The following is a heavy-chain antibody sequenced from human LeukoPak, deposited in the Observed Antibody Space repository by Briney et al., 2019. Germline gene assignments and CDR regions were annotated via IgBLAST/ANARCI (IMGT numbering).Heavy chain of an antibody. CDR2: TRNEANIYTT. D-gene: IGHD1-26*01. CDR1: GFTFSSYS. CDR3: ASPVGATTVRAFDI. Sequence: GGSLRLSCATSGFTFSSYSMDWVRQAPGKGLEWVGRTRNEANIYTTKYAASVKGRFTISRDDSKNSLYLQMNSLKTEDTAVYYCASPVGATTVRAFDIWGQGTMVTVSS. J-gene: IGHJ3*02. V-gene: IGHV3-72*01.